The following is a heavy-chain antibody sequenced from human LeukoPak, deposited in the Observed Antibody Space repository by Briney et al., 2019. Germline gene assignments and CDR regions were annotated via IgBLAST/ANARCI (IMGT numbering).Heavy chain of an antibody. V-gene: IGHV3-30*04. J-gene: IGHJ4*02. CDR3: ARDLDWEYYFDY. D-gene: IGHD3-9*01. Sequence: GRSLRLSCAASGFTFSSYAMHWVRQAPGKGLEWVAVISYDGCNKYYADSVKGRFTISRDNSKNTLYLQMNSLRAEDTAVYYCARDLDWEYYFDYWGQGTLVTVSS. CDR1: GFTFSSYA. CDR2: ISYDGCNK.